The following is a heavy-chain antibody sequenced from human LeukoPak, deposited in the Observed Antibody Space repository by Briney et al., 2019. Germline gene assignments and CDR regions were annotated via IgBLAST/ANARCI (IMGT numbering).Heavy chain of an antibody. D-gene: IGHD2-15*01. CDR2: ISAYNGNT. Sequence: ASVKVSCKASGYTVTSYGISWVRQAPGQGLEWMGWISAYNGNTNYAQKLQGRVTMTTDTSTSTAYMELRSLRSDDTAVYYCARGYCSGGSRYSEHDYWGQGTLVTVSS. V-gene: IGHV1-18*01. CDR1: GYTVTSYG. CDR3: ARGYCSGGSRYSEHDY. J-gene: IGHJ4*02.